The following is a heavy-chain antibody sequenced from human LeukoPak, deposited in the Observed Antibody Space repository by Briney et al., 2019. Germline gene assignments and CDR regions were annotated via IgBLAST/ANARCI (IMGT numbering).Heavy chain of an antibody. CDR3: ARAPYDFWSGYRGRWFDP. Sequence: PSETLSLTCTVSGGSISSGDYYWSWIRQPPGKGLEWIGYIYYSGSTYYNPSLKSRVTISVDTSKNQFSLKLSSVTAEDTAVYYCARAPYDFWSGYRGRWFDPWGQGTLVTVSS. D-gene: IGHD3-3*01. V-gene: IGHV4-30-4*08. J-gene: IGHJ5*02. CDR2: IYYSGST. CDR1: GGSISSGDYY.